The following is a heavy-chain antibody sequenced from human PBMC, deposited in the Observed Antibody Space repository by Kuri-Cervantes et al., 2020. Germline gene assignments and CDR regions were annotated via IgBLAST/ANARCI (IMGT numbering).Heavy chain of an antibody. D-gene: IGHD5-24*01. J-gene: IGHJ2*01. CDR1: GGSFSGYY. CDR2: INHSGST. V-gene: IGHV4-34*01. Sequence: SETLSLTCAVYGGSFSGYYWSWIRQPPGKGLEWIGEINHSGSTNYNPSLKSRVTISVDTSKNQFSLKVNSVTAADTAVYYYARRERWMYWYFDLWGRGTLVTVSS. CDR3: ARRERWMYWYFDL.